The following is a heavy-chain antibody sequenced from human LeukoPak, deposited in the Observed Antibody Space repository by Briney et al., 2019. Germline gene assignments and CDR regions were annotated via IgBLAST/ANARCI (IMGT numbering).Heavy chain of an antibody. D-gene: IGHD3-22*01. Sequence: GGSLRLSCAASGFTFSDYYMGWIRQAPGKGLEWLSYISDSARSIYYADSVKGRFTMSRDNAKKSLYLQMNSLRAEDTAVYYCARAKYDSSGYYYSGFDIWGQGTMVTVSS. CDR2: ISDSARSI. V-gene: IGHV3-11*04. CDR1: GFTFSDYY. CDR3: ARAKYDSSGYYYSGFDI. J-gene: IGHJ3*02.